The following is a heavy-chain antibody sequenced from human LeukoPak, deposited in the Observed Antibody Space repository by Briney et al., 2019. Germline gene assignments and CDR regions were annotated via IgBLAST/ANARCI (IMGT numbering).Heavy chain of an antibody. Sequence: GGSLRLSCAASGFTFSSYWMSWVRQAPGKGLEWVANINQDGGEKYYVDSVKGRFTISRDNAKNSVYLQMNDLRAEDTAVYHCATGRSCTTCYLPDYWGQGTLVTVSS. CDR3: ATGRSCTTCYLPDY. V-gene: IGHV3-7*01. J-gene: IGHJ4*02. D-gene: IGHD2-2*01. CDR1: GFTFSSYW. CDR2: INQDGGEK.